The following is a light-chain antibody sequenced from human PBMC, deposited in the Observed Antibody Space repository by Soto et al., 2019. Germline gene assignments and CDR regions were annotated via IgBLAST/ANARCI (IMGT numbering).Light chain of an antibody. CDR3: QQYHNWPA. CDR2: DAS. Sequence: EIGWTQFAVTGSGSPLGRATLSCVASQSVSGNYLAWYHQKPGQAPRLLVSDASTRATGIPARFSGSGSGTEFTLTISSLQSEDFAVYYCQQYHNWPAFGQGTKVDI. J-gene: IGKJ1*01. CDR1: QSVSGN. V-gene: IGKV3-15*01.